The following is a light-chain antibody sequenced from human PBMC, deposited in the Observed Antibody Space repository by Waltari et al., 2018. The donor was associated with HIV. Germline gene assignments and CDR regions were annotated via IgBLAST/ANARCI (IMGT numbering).Light chain of an antibody. V-gene: IGLV1-44*01. CDR1: VSNSAITS. CDR2: SNT. Sequence: QSVLTQPPSASATPGQRVIISCSGSVSNSAITSVNWYQQFPGMAPKLLIYSNTQRPSGVPDRFSASKSGTSASLAINGLQSDDEADYYCAVWDGRLNGVFGGGTKLTVL. CDR3: AVWDGRLNGV. J-gene: IGLJ3*02.